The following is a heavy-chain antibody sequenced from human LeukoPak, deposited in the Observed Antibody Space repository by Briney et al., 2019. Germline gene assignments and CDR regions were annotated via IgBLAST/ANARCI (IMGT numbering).Heavy chain of an antibody. CDR2: IKEDGSEK. D-gene: IGHD3-9*01. CDR3: ARDRETYYDILTGYYTLGDAFDI. J-gene: IGHJ3*02. Sequence: GGSLRLSCAASGFTFSNYWMSWVRQAPGKGLEWVANIKEDGSEKYYVDSVKGRFTISRDNAKNTLYLQMNSLRAEDTAVYYCARDRETYYDILTGYYTLGDAFDIWGQGTVVTVSS. CDR1: GFTFSNYW. V-gene: IGHV3-7*01.